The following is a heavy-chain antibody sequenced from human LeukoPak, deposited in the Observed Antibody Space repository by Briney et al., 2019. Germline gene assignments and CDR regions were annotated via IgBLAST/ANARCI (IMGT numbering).Heavy chain of an antibody. CDR3: ATEQNHYSGSRPAFDY. D-gene: IGHD1-26*01. J-gene: IGHJ4*02. Sequence: ASVKVSCKVSGYTLTELSMHWVRQAPGKGLEWMVGFDPEDGETIYAQKFQGRVTMTEDTSTDTAYMELSSLRSEDTAAYYCATEQNHYSGSRPAFDYWGQGTLVTVSS. CDR2: FDPEDGET. CDR1: GYTLTELS. V-gene: IGHV1-24*01.